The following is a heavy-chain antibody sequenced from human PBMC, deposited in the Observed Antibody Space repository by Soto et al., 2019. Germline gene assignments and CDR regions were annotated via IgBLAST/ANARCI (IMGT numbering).Heavy chain of an antibody. CDR3: ARGYPGGWGGFLDY. V-gene: IGHV4-31*03. D-gene: IGHD3-16*01. Sequence: SETLSLTCTVSGGSISSGGYYWSWIRQHPGKGLEWIGYIYYSGSTYYNPSLKSRVTISVDTSKNHFSLKLNSVTAADTAVYYCARGYPGGWGGFLDYWGQGTLVTVSS. CDR1: GGSISSGGYY. CDR2: IYYSGST. J-gene: IGHJ4*02.